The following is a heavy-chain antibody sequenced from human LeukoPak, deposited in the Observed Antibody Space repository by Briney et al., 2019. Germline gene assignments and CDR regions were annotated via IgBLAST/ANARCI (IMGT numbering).Heavy chain of an antibody. V-gene: IGHV4-59*08. J-gene: IGHJ4*02. Sequence: SETLSLTCTVSGGSISSYYRSWIRQPLGKGLEWVGYFYYSGSTSYNPSLKSRVTISVDTSKNQISLKLNSVTAADTAVYYCARLNRGYCSGKTCPCFDYWGQGTLVTVSS. D-gene: IGHD2-15*01. CDR2: FYYSGST. CDR3: ARLNRGYCSGKTCPCFDY. CDR1: GGSISSYY.